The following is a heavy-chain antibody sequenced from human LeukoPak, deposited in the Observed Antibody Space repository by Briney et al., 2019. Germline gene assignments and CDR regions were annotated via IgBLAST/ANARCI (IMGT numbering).Heavy chain of an antibody. CDR1: GGSINTYY. J-gene: IGHJ3*02. CDR2: VRDNGEI. D-gene: IGHD4-11*01. CDR3: ARQPANTVAFDI. Sequence: PSETLSLTCTVSGGSINTYYWSWIRQPPGKGLEWIAYVRDNGEINYNPSLKSRVAIPLDTANNQISLRLNFVTAADTAIYYCARQPANTVAFDIWGLGTMVTASS. V-gene: IGHV4-59*08.